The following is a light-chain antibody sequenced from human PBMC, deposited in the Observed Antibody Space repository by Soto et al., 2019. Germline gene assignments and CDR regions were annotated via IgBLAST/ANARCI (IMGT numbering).Light chain of an antibody. Sequence: QSVLTQPASVSGSPGQSITISCTGTSSDVGGYNYVSWYQQHPGKAPKLMIYEVINRPSGVSNRFSGSKSGNTASLTISGLQTEDEADYYCSSYTSRTYVFGGGTQLTVL. V-gene: IGLV2-14*01. CDR1: SSDVGGYNY. CDR3: SSYTSRTYV. J-gene: IGLJ7*01. CDR2: EVI.